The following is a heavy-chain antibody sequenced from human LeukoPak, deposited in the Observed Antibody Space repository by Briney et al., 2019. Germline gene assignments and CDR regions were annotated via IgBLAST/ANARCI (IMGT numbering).Heavy chain of an antibody. CDR1: GYIVSGKY. Sequence: GGSLRLSCAVSGYIVSGKYMGWVRQAPGKGLEYLSVIYSGGSTYYIGSVKGRFTISRDNSKNTLYLQMNSLRVEDTAVYYCVTPGPTVTGGFEYWGQGTLVTVSS. D-gene: IGHD4-17*01. CDR2: IYSGGST. V-gene: IGHV3-53*01. J-gene: IGHJ4*02. CDR3: VTPGPTVTGGFEY.